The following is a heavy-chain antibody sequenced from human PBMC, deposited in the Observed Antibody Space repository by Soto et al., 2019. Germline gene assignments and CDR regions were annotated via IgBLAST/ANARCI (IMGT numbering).Heavy chain of an antibody. CDR2: INPSGGST. CDR1: GYTFTSYY. J-gene: IGHJ4*01. Sequence: ASVKVSCKASGYTFTSYYMHWVLQAPGQGLEWMGIINPSGGSTSYAQKFQGRVAMTRDTSTSTVYIELSSLRSEDTAVYYCAHSKDFWSSVGYWGQGTLVTVSS. V-gene: IGHV1-46*01. CDR3: AHSKDFWSSVGY. D-gene: IGHD3-3*01.